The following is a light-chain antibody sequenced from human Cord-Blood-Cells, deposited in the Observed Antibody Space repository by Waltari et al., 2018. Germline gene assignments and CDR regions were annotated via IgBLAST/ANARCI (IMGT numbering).Light chain of an antibody. CDR1: QSVSSN. CDR2: GAS. CDR3: QQYNNWPYT. V-gene: IGKV3-15*01. Sequence: EIVMTQSPATLSVSPGERATISCRASQSVSSNLAWYQQKPGQAPRLLIYGASTRATGIPARFSGSGSGTEFTLTISSLQSEDFVVYYCQQYNNWPYTFGQGTKLEIK. J-gene: IGKJ2*01.